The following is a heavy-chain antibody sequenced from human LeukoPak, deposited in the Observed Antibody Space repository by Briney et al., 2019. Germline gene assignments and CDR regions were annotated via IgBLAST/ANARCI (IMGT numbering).Heavy chain of an antibody. CDR2: IYHSGST. CDR3: ARWGTGIAVAGHFDY. D-gene: IGHD6-19*01. J-gene: IGHJ4*02. CDR1: GGSISSSNW. V-gene: IGHV4-4*02. Sequence: PSGTLSLTCAVSGGSISSSNWWSWVRQPPGKGLEWIGEIYHSGSTDYNPSLKSRVTISVDKSKNQFSLKLSSVTAADTAVYYCARWGTGIAVAGHFDYWGQGTLVTVSS.